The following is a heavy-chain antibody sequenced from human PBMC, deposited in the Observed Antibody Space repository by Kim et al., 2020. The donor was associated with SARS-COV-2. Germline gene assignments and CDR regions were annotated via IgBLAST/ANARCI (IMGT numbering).Heavy chain of an antibody. J-gene: IGHJ5*02. V-gene: IGHV3-30*01. Sequence: YYADSVKSLFTVSRDNSKNKLYLQMNSLRAEDTAVYYCASWWELPGWFDPWGQGTMVTVSS. D-gene: IGHD1-26*01. CDR3: ASWWELPGWFDP.